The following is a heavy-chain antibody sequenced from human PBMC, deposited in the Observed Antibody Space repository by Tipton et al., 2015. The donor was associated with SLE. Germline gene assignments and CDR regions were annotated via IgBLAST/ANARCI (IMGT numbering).Heavy chain of an antibody. Sequence: TLSLTCNVSGGSISSGGYYWSWIRQHPGKGLEWIGYTYYSGSTYYNPSLKSRLTMSADTSKNQISLKLSSVSAADTAVYYCVRGPKDVWGQGTTVTVSS. J-gene: IGHJ6*02. CDR2: TYYSGST. V-gene: IGHV4-31*03. CDR1: GGSISSGGYY. CDR3: VRGPKDV.